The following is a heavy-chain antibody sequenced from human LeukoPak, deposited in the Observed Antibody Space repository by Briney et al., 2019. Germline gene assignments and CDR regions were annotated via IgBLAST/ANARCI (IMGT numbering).Heavy chain of an antibody. Sequence: GGSLRLSCAASGFTFSNFAMSWVRQVPGKGLEWVSTISNSGGSTYYADSVKGRFTISRDNSQNTLFLQMNYLTAEDTALYYCAKDAYVLDYWGQGALVTVSS. J-gene: IGHJ4*02. CDR3: AKDAYVLDY. V-gene: IGHV3-23*01. CDR2: ISNSGGST. D-gene: IGHD3-16*01. CDR1: GFTFSNFA.